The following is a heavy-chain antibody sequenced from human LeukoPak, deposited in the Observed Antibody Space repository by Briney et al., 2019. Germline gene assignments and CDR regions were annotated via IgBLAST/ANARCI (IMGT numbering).Heavy chain of an antibody. V-gene: IGHV4-4*07. Sequence: SETLSLTCTVSGGSISSYHWSWIRQPAGKGLEWIGRIYTSGTTNYNPSLKSRITMSVDTSKNQFSLKMRSVTAADTAVYYCARANWDGSDYWGQGTLVTVSS. CDR2: IYTSGTT. J-gene: IGHJ4*02. D-gene: IGHD7-27*01. CDR1: GGSISSYH. CDR3: ARANWDGSDY.